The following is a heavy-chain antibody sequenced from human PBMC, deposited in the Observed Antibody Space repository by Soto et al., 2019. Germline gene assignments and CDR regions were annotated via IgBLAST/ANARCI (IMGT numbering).Heavy chain of an antibody. CDR3: ARAYGSGYMDV. CDR1: GGSISSGGYY. CDR2: IYYNGST. V-gene: IGHV4-31*03. Sequence: QVQLQESGPGLVKPSQTLSLTCTVSGGSISSGGYYWSWIRQHPGKGLEWIGYIYYNGSTYYNPTQENRVTISVDTSKNHFSMKLSSVTAAYTAVYYCARAYGSGYMDVWGQGTTVTVSS. J-gene: IGHJ6*02. D-gene: IGHD3-10*01.